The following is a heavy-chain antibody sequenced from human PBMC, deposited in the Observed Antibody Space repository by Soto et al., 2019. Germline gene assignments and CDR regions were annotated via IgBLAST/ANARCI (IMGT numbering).Heavy chain of an antibody. V-gene: IGHV1-18*01. CDR3: ARVGPMVVAGMPFDY. CDR1: GSTFPSYG. Sequence: GASVKVSCKASGSTFPSYGISWVGQAPGERLEWMGWFSDYNGNTNYAQKVQGTGTMTTDTSTSTAYMELSSLRSDDTAVYYCARVGPMVVAGMPFDYWGQRTLDIVSS. D-gene: IGHD2-15*01. CDR2: FSDYNGNT. J-gene: IGHJ4*02.